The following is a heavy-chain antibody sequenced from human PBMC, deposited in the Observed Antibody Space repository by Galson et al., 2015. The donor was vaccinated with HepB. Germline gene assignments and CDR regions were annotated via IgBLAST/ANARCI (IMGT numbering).Heavy chain of an antibody. CDR1: GFTFSSYS. J-gene: IGHJ6*02. Sequence: SLRLSCAASGFTFSSYSMNWVRQAPGKGLEWVSYISSSSSTIYYADSVKGRFTISRDNAKNSLYLQMNSLRAEDTAVYYCASILEWLSPERPYYYGMDVWGQGTTVTVSS. CDR2: ISSSSSTI. CDR3: ASILEWLSPERPYYYGMDV. V-gene: IGHV3-48*04. D-gene: IGHD3-3*01.